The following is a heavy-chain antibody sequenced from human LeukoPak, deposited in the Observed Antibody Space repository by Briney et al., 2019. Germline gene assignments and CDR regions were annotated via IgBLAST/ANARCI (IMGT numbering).Heavy chain of an antibody. D-gene: IGHD3-10*02. CDR3: AELGITMIGGV. CDR1: GFSFGSYE. J-gene: IGHJ6*04. CDR2: ISSSGSTI. Sequence: PGGSLRLSCVASGFSFGSYEMTWVRQAPGKGLEWVSYISSSGSTIYYADSVKGRFTISRDNAKNSLYLQMNSLRAEDTAVYYCAELGITMIGGVWGKGTTVTISS. V-gene: IGHV3-48*03.